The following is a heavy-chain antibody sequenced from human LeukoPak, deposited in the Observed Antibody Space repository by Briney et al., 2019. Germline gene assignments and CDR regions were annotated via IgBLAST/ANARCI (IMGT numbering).Heavy chain of an antibody. CDR2: INHSGST. CDR1: GGSFSGHY. V-gene: IGHV4-34*01. Sequence: SETLSLTCAVYGGSFSGHYWSWIRQPPGKGLEWIGEINHSGSTNYNPSLKSRVTISVDTSKNQFSLMLSSVTAADTAVYYCARGGVLRFLAGYFHPNWFDPWGQGTLVTVSS. CDR3: ARGGVLRFLAGYFHPNWFDP. J-gene: IGHJ5*02. D-gene: IGHD3-3*01.